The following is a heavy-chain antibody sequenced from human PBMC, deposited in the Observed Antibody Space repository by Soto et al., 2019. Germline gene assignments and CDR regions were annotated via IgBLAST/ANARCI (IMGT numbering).Heavy chain of an antibody. Sequence: ASVKVSCKASGGTLSSYAISWVRQAPGQGLEWMGGIIPTFGTANYAQKFQCRVTITADESTSTAYMELSSLRSAAKAVYYCARDITIFAAVMDDGPKIWCDAWGQGTLVTVSS. D-gene: IGHD3-3*01. CDR1: GGTLSSYA. V-gene: IGHV1-69*13. J-gene: IGHJ5*02. CDR3: ARDITIFAAVMDDGPKIWCDA. CDR2: IIPTFGTA.